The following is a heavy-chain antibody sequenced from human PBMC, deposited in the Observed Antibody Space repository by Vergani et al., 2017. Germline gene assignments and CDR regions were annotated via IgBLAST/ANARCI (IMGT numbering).Heavy chain of an antibody. D-gene: IGHD2-15*01. CDR3: AKDTLVVVARVDY. V-gene: IGHV3-23*04. CDR2: ISGSGGST. CDR1: GFTFSSYA. J-gene: IGHJ4*02. Sequence: EVQLVESGGGLVQPGGSLRLSCAASGFTFSSYAMSWVRQAPGKGLEWVSAISGSGGSTYYADYVKGRFTISRDNAKNTLYLQMNSLRDEDTAVYYCAKDTLVVVARVDYWGQGTLVTVSS.